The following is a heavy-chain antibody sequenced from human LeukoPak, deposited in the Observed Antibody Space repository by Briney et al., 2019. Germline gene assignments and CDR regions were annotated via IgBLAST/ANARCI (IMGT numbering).Heavy chain of an antibody. CDR2: VSYDGSIK. Sequence: GGSLRLSCAASGFTFNTYGVHWVRQAPGKGLEWVAVVSYDGSIKYYADSVKGRFTISRDNSKNTLYLQMDSLRAEDTAIYYCVKALSYYGSGSFDYWGQGTLVTVSS. CDR1: GFTFNTYG. CDR3: VKALSYYGSGSFDY. V-gene: IGHV3-30*18. J-gene: IGHJ4*02. D-gene: IGHD3-10*01.